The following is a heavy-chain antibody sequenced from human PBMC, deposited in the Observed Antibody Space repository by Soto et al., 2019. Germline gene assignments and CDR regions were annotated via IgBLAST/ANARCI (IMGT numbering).Heavy chain of an antibody. D-gene: IGHD1-26*01. CDR1: GFTFSSYG. J-gene: IGHJ6*02. Sequence: QVQLVESGGGVVQPGRSLRLSCAASGFTFSSYGMHWVRQAPGKGLEWVAVIWYDGSNKYYADSVKGRFTISSDNSKNTLYLQMNSLRAEDTAVYYCAREKEPYYYYYGMDVWGQGTTVTVSS. CDR3: AREKEPYYYYYGMDV. CDR2: IWYDGSNK. V-gene: IGHV3-33*01.